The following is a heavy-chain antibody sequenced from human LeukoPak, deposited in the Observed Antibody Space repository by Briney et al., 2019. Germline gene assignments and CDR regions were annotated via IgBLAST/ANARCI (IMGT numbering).Heavy chain of an antibody. V-gene: IGHV1-46*01. D-gene: IGHD6-13*01. Sequence: ASVKVSCKASGYTFTSYYMHWVRQAPGQGLERMGIINPSGGSTSYAQKFQGRVTMTRDMSTSTVYMELSSLRSEDTAVYYCARAWGSSWYDGWFDPWGQGTLVTVSS. CDR1: GYTFTSYY. CDR2: INPSGGST. J-gene: IGHJ5*02. CDR3: ARAWGSSWYDGWFDP.